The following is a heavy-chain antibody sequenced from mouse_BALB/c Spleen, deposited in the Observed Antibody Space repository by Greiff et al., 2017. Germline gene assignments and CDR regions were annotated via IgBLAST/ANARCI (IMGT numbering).Heavy chain of an antibody. CDR2: IWGGGST. D-gene: IGHD2-2*01. Sequence: QVQLKQSGPGLVQPSQSLSVTCTVSGFSLTSYGVHWVRQSPGKGLEWLGMIWGGGSTDYNSALKSRLSISKDNSKSQVFLKMNSLQTDDTAMYYCARIYYGYDDAMDDWGQGTSVTVSS. CDR1: GFSLTSYG. CDR3: ARIYYGYDDAMDD. J-gene: IGHJ4*01. V-gene: IGHV2-4-1*01.